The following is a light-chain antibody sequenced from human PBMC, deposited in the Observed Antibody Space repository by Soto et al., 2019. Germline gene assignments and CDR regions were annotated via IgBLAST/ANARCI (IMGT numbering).Light chain of an antibody. CDR2: EAS. J-gene: IGKJ5*01. V-gene: IGKV3-11*01. CDR3: QHRNA. CDR1: QSVSKY. Sequence: IVLTQSPGTLSLSPGERATLSCRASQSVSKYLAWYQQKPGQAPRLLIYEASTRATGIPARFSGSGSETDFTLTISSLEPEDFAVFYCQHRNAFGQGTRLEIK.